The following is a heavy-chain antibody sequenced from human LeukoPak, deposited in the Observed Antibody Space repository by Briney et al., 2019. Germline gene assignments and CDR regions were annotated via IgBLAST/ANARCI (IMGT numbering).Heavy chain of an antibody. CDR2: LYSDGDK. CDR3: TTSPCSGGINCGHDY. Sequence: GGSLRLSCAASGFTFSSYSMNWVRQAPGKGLECVSVLYSDGDKYYTDSVRGRFTISRDNSKNTLTLQMNSLRAEDTAVYYCTTSPCSGGINCGHDYWGQGTLVTVSS. CDR1: GFTFSSYS. J-gene: IGHJ4*02. D-gene: IGHD2-15*01. V-gene: IGHV3-53*01.